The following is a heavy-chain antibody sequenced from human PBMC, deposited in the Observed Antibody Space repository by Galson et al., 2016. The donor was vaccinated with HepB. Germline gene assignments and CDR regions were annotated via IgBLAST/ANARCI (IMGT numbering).Heavy chain of an antibody. V-gene: IGHV3-23*01. Sequence: SLRLSCAASGFTLSNYDTNWVRQAPGKGLEWVSDIKASDDTTPYADSVKGRFTISRDSYRNTVYLQMNSLRAEDTTVYFCAKVHSAYGSSWPDYYYYGLDVWSKGTTVTASS. CDR1: GFTLSNYD. CDR3: AKVHSAYGSSWPDYYYYGLDV. CDR2: IKASDDTT. D-gene: IGHD6-13*01. J-gene: IGHJ6*04.